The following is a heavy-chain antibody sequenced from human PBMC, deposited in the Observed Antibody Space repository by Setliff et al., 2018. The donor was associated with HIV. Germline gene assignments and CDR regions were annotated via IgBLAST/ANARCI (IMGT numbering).Heavy chain of an antibody. CDR1: GYTFSSYW. Sequence: ASVKVSCAASGYTFSSYWMAWVRQCPGKGLEWVANIQQHGSEIHYADSVKGRFTISRDNAKNSLYLQMNSLRAEDTAVYYCARDGGMGVYYMDVWGKGTTVTVSS. D-gene: IGHD1-26*01. CDR3: ARDGGMGVYYMDV. J-gene: IGHJ6*03. V-gene: IGHV3-7*01. CDR2: IQQHGSEI.